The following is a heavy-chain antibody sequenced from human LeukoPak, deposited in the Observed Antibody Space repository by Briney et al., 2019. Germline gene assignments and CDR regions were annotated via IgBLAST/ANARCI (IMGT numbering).Heavy chain of an antibody. CDR2: IKTDNAGGTT. CDR3: TTIYMGATFDF. CDR1: GFTFTHAW. J-gene: IGHJ4*02. V-gene: IGHV3-15*01. D-gene: IGHD1-26*01. Sequence: GRSLRLSCAASGFTFTHAWMNWVRQAPGKGLEWVGRIKTDNAGGTTDYAAPVKGRFTISRDDSDSTLYLQMHSLKTEDTAIYYCTTIYMGATFDFWGQGALVAVSS.